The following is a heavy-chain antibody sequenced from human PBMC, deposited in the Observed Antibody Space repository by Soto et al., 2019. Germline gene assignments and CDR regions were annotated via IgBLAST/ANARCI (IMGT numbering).Heavy chain of an antibody. CDR3: ARDQAWGSYRSYGMDV. D-gene: IGHD3-16*02. V-gene: IGHV3-13*04. CDR1: GFTFSSYD. CDR2: IGTAGDT. J-gene: IGHJ6*02. Sequence: EVQLVESGGGLVQPGGSLRLSCAASGFTFSSYDMHWVRQATGKGLEWVSAIGTAGDTYYPGSVKGRFTISRENAKNSLHLQMNSLRAGETAVYYCARDQAWGSYRSYGMDVWGQGTTVTVSS.